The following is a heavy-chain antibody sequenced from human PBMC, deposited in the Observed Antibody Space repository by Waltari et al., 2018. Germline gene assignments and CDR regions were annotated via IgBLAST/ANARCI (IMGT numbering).Heavy chain of an antibody. V-gene: IGHV5-51*01. CDR2: IFPADSDT. CDR1: GYTFTSNW. Sequence: EVQLVQSGAEVKKPGESLKISCKASGYTFTSNWIGWVRQLPGKGLEWMGIIFPADSDTRYSPSFQGQVTISVDKSVSTAYLQWSSLKASDTAMYYCARQSSQSLDYWGQGTLVIVSS. J-gene: IGHJ4*02. CDR3: ARQSSQSLDY. D-gene: IGHD6-6*01.